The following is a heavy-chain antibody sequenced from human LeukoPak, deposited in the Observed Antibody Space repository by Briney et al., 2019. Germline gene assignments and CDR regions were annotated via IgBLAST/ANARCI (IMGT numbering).Heavy chain of an antibody. CDR1: VGTFNTYA. J-gene: IGHJ3*02. CDR2: IIPIFGTT. CDR3: ARDRRSAFDI. Sequence: SVKVSCKPSVGTFNTYAISWVRQAPGQGLEWMGGIIPIFGTTNFAQNFQGRVTITADKSTTTAYMELSSLSSDETAVYCCARDRRSAFDIWGQGTMGTVSS. V-gene: IGHV1-69*06.